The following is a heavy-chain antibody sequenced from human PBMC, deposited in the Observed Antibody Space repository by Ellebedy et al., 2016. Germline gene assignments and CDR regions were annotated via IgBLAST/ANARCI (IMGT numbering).Heavy chain of an antibody. V-gene: IGHV4-34*01. CDR3: ARDRSYYYGSGSPN. J-gene: IGHJ4*02. Sequence: SETLSLTCAVYGGSFSGYYWSWIRQPPGKGLEWIGEINHSGSTNYNPSLKSRVAISVDTSKNQFSLKLSSVTAADTAVYYCARDRSYYYGSGSPNWGQGTLVTVSS. CDR1: GGSFSGYY. D-gene: IGHD3-10*01. CDR2: INHSGST.